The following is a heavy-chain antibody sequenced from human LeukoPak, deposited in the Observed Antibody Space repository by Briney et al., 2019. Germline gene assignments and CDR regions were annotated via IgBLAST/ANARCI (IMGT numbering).Heavy chain of an antibody. D-gene: IGHD1-26*01. CDR3: ARDRGSYWDGGNDY. CDR1: GFTFSSYG. V-gene: IGHV3-33*01. Sequence: GGSLRLSCAASGFTFSSYGMHWVGKAPGKGLEWVAVIWYDGSNKYYADSVKGRFTISRDNSKNTLYLQMNSLRAEDTAVYYCARDRGSYWDGGNDYWGQGTLVTVSS. J-gene: IGHJ4*02. CDR2: IWYDGSNK.